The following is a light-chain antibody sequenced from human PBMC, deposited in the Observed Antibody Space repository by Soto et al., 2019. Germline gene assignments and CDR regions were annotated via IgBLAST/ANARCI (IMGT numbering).Light chain of an antibody. CDR2: GAS. V-gene: IGKV3-15*01. CDR3: QHYNNWSLEGYT. CDR1: QSISYN. Sequence: EIVMSQSPDTLFVSPGEIVTLSFMASQSISYNLVWYQQKPGQPPRLLIYGASNRATGIPARFSGSGSGTEFTLTISSLQSEDFAVYYCQHYNNWSLEGYTFGQGTRLEIK. J-gene: IGKJ5*01.